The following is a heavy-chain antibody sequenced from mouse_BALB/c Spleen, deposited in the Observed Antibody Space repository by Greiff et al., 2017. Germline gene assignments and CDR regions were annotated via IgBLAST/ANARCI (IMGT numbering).Heavy chain of an antibody. CDR1: GYTFTSYW. J-gene: IGHJ4*01. D-gene: IGHD1-1*01. CDR3: ASRSSYGGAMDY. Sequence: VKLQESGAELARPGASVKLSCKASGYTFTSYWMQWVKQRPGQGLEWIGAIYPGDGDTRYTQKFKGKATLTADKSSSTAYMQLSSLASEDSAVYYCASRSSYGGAMDYWGQGTSVTVSS. V-gene: IGHV1-87*01. CDR2: IYPGDGDT.